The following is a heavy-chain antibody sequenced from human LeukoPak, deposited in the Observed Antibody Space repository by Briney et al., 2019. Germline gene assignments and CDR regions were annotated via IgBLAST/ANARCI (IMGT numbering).Heavy chain of an antibody. CDR3: ARHSIGGVIGENY. CDR1: GGSISSGGYY. Sequence: ASQTLSLTCTVSGGSISSGGYYWSWIRQHPGKGLEWIGYIYYSGSTYYNPSLKSRVTISVDTSKNQFSLKLSSVTAADTAVYYCARHSIGGVIGENYWGQGTLVTVSS. CDR2: IYYSGST. J-gene: IGHJ4*02. V-gene: IGHV4-30-4*08. D-gene: IGHD3-16*02.